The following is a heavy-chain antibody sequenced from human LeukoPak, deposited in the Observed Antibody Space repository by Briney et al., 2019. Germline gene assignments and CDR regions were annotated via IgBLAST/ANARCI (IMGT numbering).Heavy chain of an antibody. CDR1: GGSTSSYY. D-gene: IGHD3-10*01. J-gene: IGHJ6*03. V-gene: IGHV4-59*01. CDR2: IYYSGST. Sequence: SETLSLTCTVSGGSTSSYYWSWIRQPPGKGLEWIGYIYYSGSTNYNPSLKSRVTISVDTSKNQFSLKLSSVTAADTAVYYCAKSAGGYYYYYTDVWGKGTTVTVSS. CDR3: AKSAGGYYYYYTDV.